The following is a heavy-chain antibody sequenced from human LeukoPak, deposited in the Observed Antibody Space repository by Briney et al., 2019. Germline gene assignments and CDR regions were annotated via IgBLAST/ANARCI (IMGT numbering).Heavy chain of an antibody. CDR1: GFTFSSYA. CDR2: ISGSGGST. Sequence: PGGSLRLSCAASGFTFSSYAMSWVRQAPGKGLEWVSAISGSGGSTYYADSVKGRFTISRDNSKNTLYLQMNSLRAEDTAVYYCAKAMVRGVIGAKDFDYWGQGTLVTVSS. D-gene: IGHD3-10*01. CDR3: AKAMVRGVIGAKDFDY. V-gene: IGHV3-23*01. J-gene: IGHJ4*02.